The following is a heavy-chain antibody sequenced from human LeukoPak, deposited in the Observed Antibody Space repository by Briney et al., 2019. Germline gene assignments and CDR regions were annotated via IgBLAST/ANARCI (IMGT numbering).Heavy chain of an antibody. CDR2: IYSGGST. CDR1: GFTVSSNY. V-gene: IGHV3-53*01. CDR3: ARDRRITMVRGVFYYGMDV. D-gene: IGHD3-10*01. J-gene: IGHJ6*02. Sequence: GGSLRLPCAASGFTVSSNYMSWVRQAPGKGLEWVSAIYSGGSTYYADSVKGRFTISRDNSKNTLYLQMNSLRAEDTAVYYCARDRRITMVRGVFYYGMDVWGQGTTVTVSS.